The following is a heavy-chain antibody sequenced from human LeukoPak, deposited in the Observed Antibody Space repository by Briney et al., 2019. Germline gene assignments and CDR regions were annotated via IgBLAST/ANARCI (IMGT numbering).Heavy chain of an antibody. CDR3: ARDAQKAIRITMVRGVTHFDY. V-gene: IGHV3-21*01. D-gene: IGHD3-10*01. Sequence: NPGGSLRLSCAASGFTFSSYSMNWVRQAPGKGLEWVSSISSSSSYIYYADSVKGRFTISRDNAKNSLYLQMNSLRAEDTAVYYCARDAQKAIRITMVRGVTHFDYWGQGTLVTVSS. J-gene: IGHJ4*02. CDR2: ISSSSSYI. CDR1: GFTFSSYS.